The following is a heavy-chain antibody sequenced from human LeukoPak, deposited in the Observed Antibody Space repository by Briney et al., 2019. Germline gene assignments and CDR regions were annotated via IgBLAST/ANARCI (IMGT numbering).Heavy chain of an antibody. CDR2: IYHSGST. CDR1: GGSISSGGYY. CDR3: ARGLVGAPGDAFDI. J-gene: IGHJ3*02. V-gene: IGHV4-30-2*01. D-gene: IGHD1-26*01. Sequence: PSETLSLTCTVSGGSISSGGYYWSWIRQPPGKGLEWIGYIYHSGSTYYNPSLKSRVTISVDRSKNQFSLKLSSVTAADTAVYYCARGLVGAPGDAFDIWGQGTTVTVSS.